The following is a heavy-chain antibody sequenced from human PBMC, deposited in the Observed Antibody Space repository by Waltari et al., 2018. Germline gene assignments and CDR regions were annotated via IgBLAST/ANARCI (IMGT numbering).Heavy chain of an antibody. Sequence: QLQLQESGPRRVRPSETLSLIGRVSGVSINSNIHYWAWIRQSPGQGLEWIGTVSYSGTNYISPSLKSRVSVSRDTSKNQVSLILGSVTAADMAVYYCATYIGASVGTAAFDVWGQGTMVTVSS. J-gene: IGHJ3*01. V-gene: IGHV4-39*01. CDR2: VSYSGTN. CDR1: GVSINSNIHY. D-gene: IGHD5-12*01. CDR3: ATYIGASVGTAAFDV.